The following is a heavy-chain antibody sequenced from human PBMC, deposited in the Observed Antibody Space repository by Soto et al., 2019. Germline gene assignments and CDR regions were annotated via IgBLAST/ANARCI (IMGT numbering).Heavy chain of an antibody. CDR1: GYTFTSYG. V-gene: IGHV1-18*01. D-gene: IGHD3-10*01. CDR2: ISAYNGNT. Sequence: GASLKVSCKASGYTFTSYGISWVRQAPGQGLEWMGWISAYNGNTNYAQKLQGRVTMTTDTSTSTAYMELRSLRSDDTAVYYCASDSLVIMVRGVPPYYCDYLEFWAKGTTVTVSS. CDR3: ASDSLVIMVRGVPPYYCDYLEF. J-gene: IGHJ6*03.